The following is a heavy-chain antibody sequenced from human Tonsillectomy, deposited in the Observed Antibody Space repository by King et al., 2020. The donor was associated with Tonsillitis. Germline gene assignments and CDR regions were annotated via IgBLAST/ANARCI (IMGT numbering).Heavy chain of an antibody. J-gene: IGHJ5*02. D-gene: IGHD3-10*01. CDR3: AGPSYYGPDSNAFDP. CDR1: GGSISSSSYY. V-gene: IGHV4-39*07. CDR2: IYYSGST. Sequence: QLQESGPGLVKPSETLSLTCTVSGGSISSSSYYWGWLRQPPGKGLEWIGSIYYSGSTYYNPSLKSRVTISVDTSKNQFSLKLSSVTAADTAVYYCAGPSYYGPDSNAFDPWGQGTLVTVSS.